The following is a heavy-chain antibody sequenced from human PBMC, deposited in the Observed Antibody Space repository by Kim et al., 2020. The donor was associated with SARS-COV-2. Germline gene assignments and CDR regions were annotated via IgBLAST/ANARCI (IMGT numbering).Heavy chain of an antibody. CDR1: GFTFIGSA. D-gene: IGHD2-15*01. Sequence: SVKVSCKASGFTFIGSAMQWVRQARGQRLEWIGWIVVGSGNTNYAQEFQERVTITRDMSTRTAYMELSSLRSEDTAVYYCAAERDCSGGSCYYDGLSWF. V-gene: IGHV1-58*02. CDR3: AAERDCSGGSCYYDGLSWF. CDR2: IVVGSGNT. J-gene: IGHJ5*01.